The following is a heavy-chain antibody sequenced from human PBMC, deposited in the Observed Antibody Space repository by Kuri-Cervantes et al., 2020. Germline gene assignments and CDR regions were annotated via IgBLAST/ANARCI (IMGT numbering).Heavy chain of an antibody. J-gene: IGHJ5*02. V-gene: IGHV1-46*01. D-gene: IGHD3-3*01. CDR1: GYTFTSYY. CDR3: AREIFGVVIDRVNWFDP. Sequence: ASVKVSCKASGYTFTSYYMHWVRQAPGQGLEWMGIINPSGGSTSYAQKFQGRVTMTRDTSTSTVYMELSSLRSEDTAVYYCAREIFGVVIDRVNWFDPWGQGTLVTDSS. CDR2: INPSGGST.